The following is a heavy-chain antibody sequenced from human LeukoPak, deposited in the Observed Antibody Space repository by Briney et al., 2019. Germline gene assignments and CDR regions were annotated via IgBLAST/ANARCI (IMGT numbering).Heavy chain of an antibody. CDR2: IIPIFGTA. J-gene: IGHJ5*02. CDR1: GGTFSSYA. V-gene: IGHV1-69*06. D-gene: IGHD6-19*01. Sequence: ASVKVSRKASGGTFSSYAISWVRQAPGQGLEWMGGIIPIFGTANYAQKFQGRVTITADKSTSTAYMELSSLRSEDTAVYYCASQKSGWYEVHWFDPWGQGTLVTVSS. CDR3: ASQKSGWYEVHWFDP.